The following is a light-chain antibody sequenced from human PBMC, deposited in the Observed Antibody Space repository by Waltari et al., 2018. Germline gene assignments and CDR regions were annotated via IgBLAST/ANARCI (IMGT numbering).Light chain of an antibody. CDR3: ASYIPGSTLV. Sequence: QSALTHPASVSGSPGQSITIPCTGRSSDVGRYNYVSWYHQFPDRAPKLMIYDVTNRPSGVSNRFSGSKSANTASLTISGLQPEDEADYYCASYIPGSTLVFGGGTKLTVL. J-gene: IGLJ3*02. CDR2: DVT. V-gene: IGLV2-14*01. CDR1: SSDVGRYNY.